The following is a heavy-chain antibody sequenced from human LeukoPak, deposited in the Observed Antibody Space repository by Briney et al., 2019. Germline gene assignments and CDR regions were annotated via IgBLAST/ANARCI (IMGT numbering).Heavy chain of an antibody. V-gene: IGHV3-7*01. CDR1: GFTFTKYW. D-gene: IGHD3-10*01. CDR3: ARSGRGVDSFYFYMDV. CDR2: IKQDGSEK. Sequence: GGSLRLSCAASGFTFTKYWMTWVRQAPGKGLEWVANIKQDGSEKFYVDSVKGRFTISRDNAKNSLDLQINSLGAEDTAVYYCARSGRGVDSFYFYMDVWGKGTTVTVSS. J-gene: IGHJ6*03.